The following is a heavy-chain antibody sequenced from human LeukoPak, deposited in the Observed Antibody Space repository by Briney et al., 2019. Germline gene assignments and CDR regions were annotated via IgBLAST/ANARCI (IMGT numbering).Heavy chain of an antibody. Sequence: ASVKVSCKASGYTFTVYYMHWVRQAPGQGLEWMGWINPNSGGTNYAQKFQGRVTMTRDTSISTAYMELSRLRSDDTAVYYCARTGKKDIVVVVAAYYYMDVWGKGTTVTVSS. CDR3: ARTGKKDIVVVVAAYYYMDV. D-gene: IGHD2-15*01. CDR2: INPNSGGT. J-gene: IGHJ6*03. CDR1: GYTFTVYY. V-gene: IGHV1-2*02.